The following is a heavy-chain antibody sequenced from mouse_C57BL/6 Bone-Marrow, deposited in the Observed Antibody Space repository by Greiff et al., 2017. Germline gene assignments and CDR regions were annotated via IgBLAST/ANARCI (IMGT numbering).Heavy chain of an antibody. CDR3: AKDYVGSSDWYFDV. CDR1: GFTFSDFY. D-gene: IGHD1-1*01. V-gene: IGHV7-1*02. CDR2: SRNKANDYTT. J-gene: IGHJ1*01. Sequence: EVKLMESGGGLVQPGGSLRLSCATSGFTFSDFYMEWVRQPPGKRLEWIAASRNKANDYTTEYSATGKGRFIVSRDTSPSILYLQMYALRAEDTASYSCAKDYVGSSDWYFDVWGAGTTVTVSS.